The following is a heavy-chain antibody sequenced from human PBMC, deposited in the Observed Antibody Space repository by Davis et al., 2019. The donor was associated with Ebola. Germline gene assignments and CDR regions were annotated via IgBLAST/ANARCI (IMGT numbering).Heavy chain of an antibody. J-gene: IGHJ4*02. Sequence: MPSETLSLTCAVYGGSFSGYYWSWIRQPPGKGLEWIGEINHSGSTNYNPSLKSRVTISVDTSKNQFSLKLSSVTAADTAVYYCAGQRYSYGFGYWGQGTLVTVSS. CDR2: INHSGST. V-gene: IGHV4-34*01. CDR1: GGSFSGYY. CDR3: AGQRYSYGFGY. D-gene: IGHD5-18*01.